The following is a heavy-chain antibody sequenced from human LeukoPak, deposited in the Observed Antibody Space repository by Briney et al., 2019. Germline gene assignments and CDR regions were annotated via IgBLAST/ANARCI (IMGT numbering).Heavy chain of an antibody. CDR1: GFSLSGYW. Sequence: GGSLRLSCAAAGFSLSGYWMTWVRQAPGKGLEWVARLHADGVEQNYVDSVTGRFTMSRDNAKNSLDLQMNSLRVEDTAAYYCARGGYSFDYLGQGTLVAVSS. CDR2: LHADGVEQ. D-gene: IGHD5-18*01. J-gene: IGHJ4*02. CDR3: ARGGYSFDY. V-gene: IGHV3-7*01.